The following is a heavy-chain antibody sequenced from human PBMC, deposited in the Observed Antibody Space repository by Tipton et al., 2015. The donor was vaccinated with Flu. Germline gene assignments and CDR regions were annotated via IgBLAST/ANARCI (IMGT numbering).Heavy chain of an antibody. Sequence: TLSLTCGVYGESFSGYYWSWIRQTPGKGLEWIGEINHSGSTNYNTSLKSRVIISVDASRNQFSLHLSSVTAADTAVYYCARVSPRRVTAIVVVMLPEGYFDYWGQGTLAIVSS. CDR2: INHSGST. V-gene: IGHV4-34*01. CDR1: GESFSGYY. D-gene: IGHD3-22*01. CDR3: ARVSPRRVTAIVVVMLPEGYFDY. J-gene: IGHJ4*02.